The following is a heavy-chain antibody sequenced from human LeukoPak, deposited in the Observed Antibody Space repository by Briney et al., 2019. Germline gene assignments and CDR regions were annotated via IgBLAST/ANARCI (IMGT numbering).Heavy chain of an antibody. CDR3: ARGRRLQLPDYYYYMDV. Sequence: SETLSLTCTVSGGSISSYYWSWIRQPPGKGLEWIGYIYYSGSTNYNPSLKSRVTISVDTSKNQFSLKLSSVTAADTAVYYCARGRRLQLPDYYYYMDVWGKGTTVTVSS. V-gene: IGHV4-59*01. CDR2: IYYSGST. J-gene: IGHJ6*03. D-gene: IGHD5-24*01. CDR1: GGSISSYY.